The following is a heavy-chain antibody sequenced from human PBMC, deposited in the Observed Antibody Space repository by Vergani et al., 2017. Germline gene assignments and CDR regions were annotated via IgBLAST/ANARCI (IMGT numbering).Heavy chain of an antibody. CDR1: GGTFSSYT. Sequence: QVQLVQSGAEVKKPGSSVKVSCKASGGTFSSYTISWVRQAPGQGLEWMGRIIPILGIANYAQKFQGRVTITADKSTSTAYMELSSLRSEDTAVYYCARDADYGGNSGFPFDYWGQGTLVTVSS. V-gene: IGHV1-69*08. CDR3: ARDADYGGNSGFPFDY. CDR2: IIPILGIA. D-gene: IGHD4-23*01. J-gene: IGHJ4*02.